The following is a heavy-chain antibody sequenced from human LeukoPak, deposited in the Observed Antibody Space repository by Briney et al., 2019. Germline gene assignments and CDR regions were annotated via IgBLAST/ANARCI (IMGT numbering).Heavy chain of an antibody. D-gene: IGHD2-15*01. CDR2: IYPGDSDT. V-gene: IGHV5-51*01. J-gene: IGHJ4*02. Sequence: GESLKISCKGSGYSFTNYWIGWVRQMPGKGLEWMGIIYPGDSDTRYSPSFQGQVTISADKSISTAYLHWSSLKASDTAKYYCARRHQYCSGGSCYPYYFDSWGQGTLVTVSS. CDR3: ARRHQYCSGGSCYPYYFDS. CDR1: GYSFTNYW.